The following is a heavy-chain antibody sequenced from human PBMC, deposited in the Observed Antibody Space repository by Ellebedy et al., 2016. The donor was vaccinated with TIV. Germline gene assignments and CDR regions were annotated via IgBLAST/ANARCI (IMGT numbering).Heavy chain of an antibody. Sequence: PGGSLRLSCAASGFTFSSYWMHWVRQAPGKGLVWVSRINSDGSSTSYADSVKGRFTISRDNAKNTLYLQMNSLRAEDTAVYYCARSNYGDYFDYWGQGTLVTVSS. CDR3: ARSNYGDYFDY. CDR2: INSDGSST. V-gene: IGHV3-74*01. J-gene: IGHJ4*02. D-gene: IGHD4-17*01. CDR1: GFTFSSYW.